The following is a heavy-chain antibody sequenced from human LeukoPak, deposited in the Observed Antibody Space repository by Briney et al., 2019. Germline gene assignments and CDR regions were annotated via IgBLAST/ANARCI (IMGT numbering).Heavy chain of an antibody. D-gene: IGHD1-1*01. J-gene: IGHJ4*02. CDR3: ARHGIGYYFHY. CDR1: GYSFAKYW. CDR2: IYPGDSDT. Sequence: GESLKISCKGSGYSFAKYWIGWVRPMRGKGLEWMGIIYPGDSDTRYSPSFQGQVTISAEKSISTAYLQWSSLKASDTAMYYCARHGIGYYFHYWGQGALVTVSS. V-gene: IGHV5-51*01.